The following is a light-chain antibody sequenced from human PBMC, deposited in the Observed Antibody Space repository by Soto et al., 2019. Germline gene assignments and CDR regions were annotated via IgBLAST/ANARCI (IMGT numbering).Light chain of an antibody. Sequence: DIQMTQSPSSMSASVGDRVTITCRASQTISTYLNWYQQEREKAPKLLIYAASSMQSGVPSRFSGGGFGDDFTLIISSLQPEDFAAYYCQQSHGMPYTFGQGTKLEIK. CDR2: AAS. J-gene: IGKJ2*01. CDR1: QTISTY. CDR3: QQSHGMPYT. V-gene: IGKV1-39*01.